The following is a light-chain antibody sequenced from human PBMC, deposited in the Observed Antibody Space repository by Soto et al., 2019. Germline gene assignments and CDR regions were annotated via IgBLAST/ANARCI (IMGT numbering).Light chain of an antibody. J-gene: IGLJ3*02. Sequence: QSALTQPASVSGSPGQSITISCTGTSSDVGGYNYVSWYQQHPDKAPKLMIYVVSNRPSGVSNRFSGSKSGNTASLTISGLQAEDEADYYCTSYTTSSTHWVFGGGTKLTVL. CDR3: TSYTTSSTHWV. CDR2: VVS. CDR1: SSDVGGYNY. V-gene: IGLV2-14*01.